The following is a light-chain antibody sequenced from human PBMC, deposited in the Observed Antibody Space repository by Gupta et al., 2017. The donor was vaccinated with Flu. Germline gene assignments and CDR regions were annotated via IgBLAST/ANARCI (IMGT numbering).Light chain of an antibody. CDR1: SSDVGGYNY. Sequence: QSALTQPPSASGSPGQSVTISCTGTSSDVGGYNYVSWYQQHPGKAPKLMIYEVSKRPSGVPDRVSGSKSGNTASLTVSGVQAEDEDDYYCSSYAGSTWVFGGGTKLTVL. J-gene: IGLJ3*02. CDR2: EVS. V-gene: IGLV2-8*01. CDR3: SSYAGSTWV.